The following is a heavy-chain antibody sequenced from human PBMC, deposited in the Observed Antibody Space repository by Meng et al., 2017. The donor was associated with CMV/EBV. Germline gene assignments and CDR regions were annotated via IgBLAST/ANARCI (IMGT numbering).Heavy chain of an antibody. CDR1: GGTFSSYA. CDR2: IIPIFGTT. CDR3: ARRAVCSDCSNPLAI. V-gene: IGHV1-69*05. J-gene: IGHJ3*02. D-gene: IGHD6-19*01. Sequence: SVKVSCKASGGTFSSYAISWVRQAPGQGFEWLGGIIPIFGTTNYAQKFQGRVTFTTDESTTTAYMELSGLTSEDTAVHYCARRAVCSDCSNPLAIWGQGTLVTVSS.